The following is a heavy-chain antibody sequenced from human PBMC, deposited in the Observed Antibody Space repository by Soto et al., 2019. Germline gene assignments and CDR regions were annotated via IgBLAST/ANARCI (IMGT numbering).Heavy chain of an antibody. D-gene: IGHD5-12*01. CDR3: ATDLSSKGNSGYDLDY. J-gene: IGHJ4*02. CDR2: FDPEDGET. Sequence: ASVKVSCKVSGYTLTELSMHWVRQAPGKGLEWMGGFDPEDGETIYAQKCQGRVTMTEDTSTDTAYMELSSLRSEDTAVYYCATDLSSKGNSGYDLDYWGQGTLVTVSS. CDR1: GYTLTELS. V-gene: IGHV1-24*01.